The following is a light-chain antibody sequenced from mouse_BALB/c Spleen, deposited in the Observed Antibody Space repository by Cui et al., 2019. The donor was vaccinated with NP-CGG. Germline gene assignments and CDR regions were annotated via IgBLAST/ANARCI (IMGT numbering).Light chain of an antibody. J-gene: IGLJ1*01. V-gene: IGLV1*01. CDR2: GTN. CDR1: TGAVTTSNY. Sequence: AVVTQVPALTTSLGETVTLTCRSSTGAVTTSNYANWVQEKPDHLFTGLIGGTNNRVPGVPARFSGSLIGDKAALTITGAQTEDEAIYFCALWYSNHWVFGGGTKLTVL. CDR3: ALWYSNHWV.